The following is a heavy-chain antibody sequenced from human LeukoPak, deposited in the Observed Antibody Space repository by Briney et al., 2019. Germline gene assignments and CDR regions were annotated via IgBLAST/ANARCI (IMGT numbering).Heavy chain of an antibody. CDR2: TYYRSKWYN. CDR1: GDSVSSNSAA. CDR3: ARATYYYDSSGYYVIPMNGMDV. J-gene: IGHJ6*02. Sequence: SQTLSLTCAISGDSVSSNSAAWNWIRQSPSRGLEWLGRTYYRSKWYNDYAVSVKSRITINPDTSKNQFSLQLNSVTPEDTAVYYCARATYYYDSSGYYVIPMNGMDVWGQGTTVTVSS. D-gene: IGHD3-22*01. V-gene: IGHV6-1*01.